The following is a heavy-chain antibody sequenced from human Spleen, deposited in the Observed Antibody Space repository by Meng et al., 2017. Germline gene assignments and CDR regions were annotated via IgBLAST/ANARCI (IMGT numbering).Heavy chain of an antibody. CDR1: GGFIGSSSYY. CDR3: ARLPELLWFGELSFDP. V-gene: IGHV4-39*07. D-gene: IGHD3-10*01. Sequence: GSGPGPGQPSVTLSLTVTVTGGFIGSSSYYWGWIRQPPGKGLEWIGSIYYSGSTYYNPSLKSRVTISVDTSKNQFSLKLSSVTAADTAVYYCARLPELLWFGELSFDPWGQGTLVTVSS. J-gene: IGHJ5*02. CDR2: IYYSGST.